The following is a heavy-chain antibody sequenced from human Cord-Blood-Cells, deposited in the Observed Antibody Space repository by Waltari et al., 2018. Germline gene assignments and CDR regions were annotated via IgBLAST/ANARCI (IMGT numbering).Heavy chain of an antibody. V-gene: IGHV4-34*01. Sequence: QVQLQQWGAGLLKPSETLSLTCAVYGGSFSGYYWSWIRQPPGKVLEWIGEINHSGSTNYNPSLKSRVTISVDTSKNQFSLKLSSVTAADTAVYYCARSHGRRFSYVIVGATYYFDYWGQGTLVTVSS. D-gene: IGHD1-26*01. CDR1: GGSFSGYY. CDR3: ARSHGRRFSYVIVGATYYFDY. J-gene: IGHJ4*02. CDR2: INHSGST.